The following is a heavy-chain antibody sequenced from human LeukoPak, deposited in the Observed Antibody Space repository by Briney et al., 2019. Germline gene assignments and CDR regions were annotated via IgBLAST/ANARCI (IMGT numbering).Heavy chain of an antibody. V-gene: IGHV3-48*01. J-gene: IGHJ1*01. CDR2: ISSSSSTI. CDR1: GFTLSSYS. Sequence: PGGSLRLSCAASGFTLSSYSMNWVRQAPGKGLEWVSYISSSSSTIYYADSVKGRFTISRDNSKNTLYMQMNSLRAEDTAVYYCAKAPTPVVAATLFHHWGQGTLVTVS. CDR3: AKAPTPVVAATLFHH. D-gene: IGHD2-15*01.